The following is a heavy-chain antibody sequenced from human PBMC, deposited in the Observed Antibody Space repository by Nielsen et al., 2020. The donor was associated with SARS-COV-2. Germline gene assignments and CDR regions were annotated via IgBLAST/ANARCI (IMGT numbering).Heavy chain of an antibody. Sequence: GGSLRLSCAASGFTFSTYSMHWVRQAPGKGLEWVAFISSDGNTEYYADSVKGRFTISRDNSKNTLYLQMNNVRPEDTAVYYSARAIGYSGSFWGLGTLVTVSS. V-gene: IGHV3-30-3*01. CDR3: ARAIGYSGSF. CDR2: ISSDGNTE. D-gene: IGHD1-26*01. CDR1: GFTFSTYS. J-gene: IGHJ4*02.